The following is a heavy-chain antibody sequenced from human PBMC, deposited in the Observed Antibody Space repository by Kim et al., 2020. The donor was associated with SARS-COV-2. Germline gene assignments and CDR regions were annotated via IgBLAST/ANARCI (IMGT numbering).Heavy chain of an antibody. CDR3: ARETGTTRSIDY. Sequence: SETLSLTCAVYGGSFSGYYWSWIRQPPGKGLEWIGEINHSGNTNYNPSLKTRVTISVETSKNKSSLKLSSVTAADTAAYYCARETGTTRSIDYWGQGSL. D-gene: IGHD1-1*01. V-gene: IGHV4-34*01. CDR2: INHSGNT. CDR1: GGSFSGYY. J-gene: IGHJ4*02.